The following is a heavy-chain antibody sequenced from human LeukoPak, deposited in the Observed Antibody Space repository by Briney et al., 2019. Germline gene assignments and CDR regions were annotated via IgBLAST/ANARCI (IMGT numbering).Heavy chain of an antibody. J-gene: IGHJ4*02. CDR3: ARHGSLGSGYSH. CDR1: GGSISSYY. V-gene: IGHV4-39*01. CDR2: IYYSGST. Sequence: PSETLSLTCTVSGGSISSYYWGWIRQPPGKGLEWIGSIYYSGSTYYNPSLKSRVTISVDTSKNQFSLQLSSVTAADTAVYYCARHGSLGSGYSHWGQGTLVTVSS. D-gene: IGHD3-22*01.